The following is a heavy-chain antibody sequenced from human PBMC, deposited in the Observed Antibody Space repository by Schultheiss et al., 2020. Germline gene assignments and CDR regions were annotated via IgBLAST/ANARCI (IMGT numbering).Heavy chain of an antibody. D-gene: IGHD6-19*01. CDR1: GGSISSGSYY. CDR2: IYTSGST. V-gene: IGHV4-61*02. CDR3: ARVEAGSGWYWHPAVGFDP. J-gene: IGHJ5*02. Sequence: SQTLSLTCTVSGGSISSGSYYWSWIRQPAGKGLEWIGRIYTSGSTNYNPSLKSRVTISLDTSKNRFSLKLSSVTAADTAVYYCARVEAGSGWYWHPAVGFDPWGQGTLVTVSS.